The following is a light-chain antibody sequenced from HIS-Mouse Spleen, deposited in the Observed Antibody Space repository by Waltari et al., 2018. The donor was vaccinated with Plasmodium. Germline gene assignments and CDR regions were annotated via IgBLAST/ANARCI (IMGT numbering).Light chain of an antibody. J-gene: IGKJ4*01. Sequence: AIRMTQSPSSFSASTGDRVTITCRASQGISSYLAWYQQKPGTAPKLLIYAASTLQSGVPSRFSGSGSGTEFTLTISCLQSEDFATYYCQQYYSYLLTFGGGTKVEIK. CDR2: AAS. CDR1: QGISSY. V-gene: IGKV1-8*01. CDR3: QQYYSYLLT.